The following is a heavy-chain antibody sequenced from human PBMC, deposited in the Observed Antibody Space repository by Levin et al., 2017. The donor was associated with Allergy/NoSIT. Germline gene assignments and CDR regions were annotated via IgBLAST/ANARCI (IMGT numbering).Heavy chain of an antibody. CDR1: GFSFSSIGVG. V-gene: IGHV2-5*02. CDR3: AVYNYYDSGTYYHYFDH. J-gene: IGHJ4*02. CDR2: IYWDGDV. D-gene: IGHD3-10*01. Sequence: SGPTLVKPTQTLTLTCSFSGFSFSSIGVGVGWIRQPPGKALEWLAHIYWDGDVRYRTSLKSRLTVTKDTSKNQVGLTLANADPVDSATYYSAVYNYYDSGTYYHYFDHWGPGTLVTVSS.